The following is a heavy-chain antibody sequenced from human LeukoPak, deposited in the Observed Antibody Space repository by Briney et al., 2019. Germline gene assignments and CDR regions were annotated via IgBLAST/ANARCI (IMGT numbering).Heavy chain of an antibody. V-gene: IGHV1-69*05. D-gene: IGHD5-12*01. CDR2: IIPNFGTT. J-gene: IGHJ4*02. CDR3: ARGWIVATGVDY. Sequence: SVKVSCKASVCTFISYAISWVRQAPGQGLDWMGRIIPNFGTTNYAQKFQGRVTITTDESTSTAYMELSSLRSEDTAVYYCARGWIVATGVDYWGQGTLVTVSS. CDR1: VCTFISYA.